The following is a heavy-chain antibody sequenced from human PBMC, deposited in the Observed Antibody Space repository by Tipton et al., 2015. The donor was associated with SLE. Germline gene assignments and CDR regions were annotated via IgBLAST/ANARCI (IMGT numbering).Heavy chain of an antibody. CDR2: IYYSGST. CDR3: ARVKAFYDLWSGFDY. V-gene: IGHV4-59*12. CDR1: GGPISSYY. Sequence: SLTCNVSGGPISSYYWSWIRQPPGKGLEWIGYIYYSGSTNYNPSLKSRVTISVDTSKNQFSLRLSSVTAADTAVYYCARVKAFYDLWSGFDYWGQGILVSVSS. D-gene: IGHD3-3*01. J-gene: IGHJ4*02.